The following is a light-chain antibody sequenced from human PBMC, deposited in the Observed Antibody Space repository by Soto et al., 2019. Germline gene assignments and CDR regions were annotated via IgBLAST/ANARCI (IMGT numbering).Light chain of an antibody. Sequence: DIQMTQSPSSLSASLGVRVTITCRASQGIGVYLAWFQQKPGNVPKLLIYAASTLQSGVPSRFSGSGSGTDFTLTISSLQPEDFATYYCQKYNSAPLTFGGGTKVEIK. CDR1: QGIGVY. V-gene: IGKV1-27*01. CDR2: AAS. CDR3: QKYNSAPLT. J-gene: IGKJ4*01.